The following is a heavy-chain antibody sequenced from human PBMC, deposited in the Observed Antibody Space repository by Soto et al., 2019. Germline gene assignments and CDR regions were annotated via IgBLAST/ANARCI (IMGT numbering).Heavy chain of an antibody. J-gene: IGHJ4*02. D-gene: IGHD3-10*01. CDR2: ISWNSGSI. V-gene: IGHV3-9*01. Sequence: LRLSCAASGFTFDDYAMHWVRQAPGKGLEWVSGISWNSGSIGYADSVKGRFTISRDNAKNSLYLQMNSLRAEDTALYYCAKDKFDYYGSGRHFFDYWGQGNLVTGS. CDR3: AKDKFDYYGSGRHFFDY. CDR1: GFTFDDYA.